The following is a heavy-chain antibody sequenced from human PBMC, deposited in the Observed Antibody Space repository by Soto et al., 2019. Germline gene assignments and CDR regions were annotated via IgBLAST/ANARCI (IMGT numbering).Heavy chain of an antibody. D-gene: IGHD3-9*01. V-gene: IGHV4-34*01. CDR1: GGSFSGYY. Sequence: ETLSLTCAVYGGSFSGYYWSWIRQPPGKGLEWIGEINHSGSTNYNPSLKSRVTISVGTSKNQFSLKLSSVTAADTAVYYCARGNRRGPRNYDILTGYGNKGRVYFDYWGQGTLVTVSS. CDR3: ARGNRRGPRNYDILTGYGNKGRVYFDY. CDR2: INHSGST. J-gene: IGHJ4*02.